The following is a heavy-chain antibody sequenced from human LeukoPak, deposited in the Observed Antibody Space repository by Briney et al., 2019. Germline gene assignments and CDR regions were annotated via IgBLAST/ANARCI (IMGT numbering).Heavy chain of an antibody. D-gene: IGHD2-8*02. CDR1: GFTFSSYW. CDR2: INSDGSST. Sequence: GGSLRLSCAASGFTFSSYWMHWVRQAPGKGLVWVSRINSDGSSTSYADSVKGRFTISRDNAKNALFLQMNSLRAEDTAVYTCAREGAVTGDFDYWGQGTLVTVSS. CDR3: AREGAVTGDFDY. J-gene: IGHJ4*02. V-gene: IGHV3-74*01.